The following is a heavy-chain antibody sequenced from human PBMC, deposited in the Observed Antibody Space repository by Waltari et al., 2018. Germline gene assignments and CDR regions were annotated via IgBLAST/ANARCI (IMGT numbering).Heavy chain of an antibody. CDR3: ARDGDNWNDDPGAFDI. D-gene: IGHD1-1*01. J-gene: IGHJ3*02. CDR2: IYTSGST. V-gene: IGHV4-61*02. Sequence: QVQLQESGPGLVKPSQTLSLTCTVPGGSISSGSYSWSWIRQPAGKGLEWIGRIYTSGSTNYNPSLKSRVTISVDTSKNQFSLKLSSVTAADTAVYYCARDGDNWNDDPGAFDIWGQGTMVTVSS. CDR1: GGSISSGSYS.